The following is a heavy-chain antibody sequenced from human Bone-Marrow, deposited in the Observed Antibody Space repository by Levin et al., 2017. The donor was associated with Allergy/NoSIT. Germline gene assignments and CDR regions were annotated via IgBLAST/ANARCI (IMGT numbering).Heavy chain of an antibody. Sequence: TSETLSLTCAVSGGSISSGGYSWSWIRQPPGKGLEWIGYIYHSGSTYYNPSLKSRVTISMDRSKNHFSLNLTSVTAADTAVYFCAKSLWFGAYFDYWGQGTLVTVSS. D-gene: IGHD3-10*01. CDR1: GGSISSGGYS. CDR3: AKSLWFGAYFDY. CDR2: IYHSGST. V-gene: IGHV4-30-2*01. J-gene: IGHJ4*02.